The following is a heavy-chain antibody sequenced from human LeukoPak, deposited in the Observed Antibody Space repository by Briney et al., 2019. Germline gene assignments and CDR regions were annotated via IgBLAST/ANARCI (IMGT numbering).Heavy chain of an antibody. D-gene: IGHD1-14*01. V-gene: IGHV1-8*01. J-gene: IGHJ5*02. CDR3: ARGLRNDP. Sequence: WASVKVSCKTSGYPFTTWEINWVRQAAGQGLEWMGWVHPNSGNTAYAQKFQGRVTMTRDTSISTAYMELSGLRSDDTAVYFCARGLRNDPWGQGTLVTVSS. CDR1: GYPFTTWE. CDR2: VHPNSGNT.